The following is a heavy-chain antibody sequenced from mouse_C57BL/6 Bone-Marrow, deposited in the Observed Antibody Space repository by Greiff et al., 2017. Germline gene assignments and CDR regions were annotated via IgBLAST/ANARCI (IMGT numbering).Heavy chain of an antibody. Sequence: QVQLQQPGAELVKPGASVKLSCKASGYTFTSYWMHWVKQRPGQGLEWIGMIHPNSGSTNYNEKFKSKATLTVDKSSSTAYMQLSSLTSEDSAVXYCARPLLYYGSSYDYWGQGTTLTVSS. D-gene: IGHD1-1*01. J-gene: IGHJ2*01. CDR1: GYTFTSYW. CDR2: IHPNSGST. V-gene: IGHV1-64*01. CDR3: ARPLLYYGSSYDY.